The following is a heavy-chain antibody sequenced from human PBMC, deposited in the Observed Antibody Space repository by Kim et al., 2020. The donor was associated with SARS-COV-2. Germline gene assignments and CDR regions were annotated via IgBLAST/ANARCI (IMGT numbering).Heavy chain of an antibody. CDR1: GGTFNSHT. J-gene: IGHJ4*02. CDR3: ASYVIGPGAAYEVVTGYLEY. Sequence: SVKVSCKAPGGTFNSHTIIWVRQAPGQGLEWMGGIIPFSVAANYAQKFQDRATITADESTRTAYMERSSLRAEDTAVYYCASYVIGPGAAYEVVTGYLEYWGEGTRVSVSS. D-gene: IGHD3-9*01. CDR2: IIPFSVAA. V-gene: IGHV1-69*13.